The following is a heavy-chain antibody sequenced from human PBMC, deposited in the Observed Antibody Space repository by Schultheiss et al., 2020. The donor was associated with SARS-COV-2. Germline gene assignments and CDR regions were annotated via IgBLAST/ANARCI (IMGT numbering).Heavy chain of an antibody. Sequence: SETLSLTCTVSGGSISSYYWSWIRQHPGKGLEWIGYIYYSGSTYYNPSLKSRVTISVDTSKNQFSLKLSSVTAADTAVYYCAREHRSSGKLNYGMDVWGQGTTVTVSS. CDR3: AREHRSSGKLNYGMDV. D-gene: IGHD3-10*01. V-gene: IGHV4-59*01. CDR1: GGSISSYY. J-gene: IGHJ6*02. CDR2: IYYSGST.